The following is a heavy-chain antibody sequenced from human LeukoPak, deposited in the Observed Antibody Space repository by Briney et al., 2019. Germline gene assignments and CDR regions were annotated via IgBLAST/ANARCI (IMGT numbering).Heavy chain of an antibody. J-gene: IGHJ4*02. V-gene: IGHV4-39*07. CDR3: AREWQGTTDY. CDR1: GGSISSSSYY. CDR2: IYYSGST. D-gene: IGHD4-11*01. Sequence: SETLSLTCTVSGGSISSSSYYWGWIRQPPGKGLEWIGSIYYSGSTNYNPSLKSRVTISVDTSKNQFSLKLSSVTAADTAVYYCAREWQGTTDYWGQGTLVTVSS.